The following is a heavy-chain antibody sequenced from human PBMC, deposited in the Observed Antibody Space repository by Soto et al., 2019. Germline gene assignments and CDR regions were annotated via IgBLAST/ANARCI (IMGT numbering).Heavy chain of an antibody. D-gene: IGHD6-13*01. CDR1: GFTFSRKA. CDR2: ISYDGSSK. J-gene: IGHJ6*02. Sequence: QVQLVESGGGVVQPGRSLRLSCAASGFTFSRKAMHWVRQAPGKGLEWVSVISYDGSSKYYVDSVKGRFTISRDNAKNMLYLRMNSLSPEDTAMYSGARAYSSSWSNYYSFYAIGVWGQGTTVTVAS. CDR3: ARAYSSSWSNYYSFYAIGV. V-gene: IGHV3-30-3*01.